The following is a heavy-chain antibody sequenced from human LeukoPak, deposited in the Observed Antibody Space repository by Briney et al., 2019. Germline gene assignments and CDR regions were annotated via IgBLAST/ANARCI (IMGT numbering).Heavy chain of an antibody. J-gene: IGHJ5*02. CDR1: GFTFSSYA. D-gene: IGHD5-18*01. V-gene: IGHV3-30-3*01. CDR2: ISYDGSNK. Sequence: GGSLRLSCAASGFTFSSYAMHWVRQAPGKGLEWVAVISYDGSNKYYADSVKGRFTISRDNSKNTLYLQMNSLRAEDTAVYYCARDGGYSYGYSWFDPWGQGTLVTVSS. CDR3: ARDGGYSYGYSWFDP.